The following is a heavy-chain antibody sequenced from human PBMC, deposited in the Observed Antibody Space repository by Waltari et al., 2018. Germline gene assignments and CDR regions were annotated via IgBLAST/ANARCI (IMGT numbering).Heavy chain of an antibody. V-gene: IGHV1-3*01. CDR1: GYTFPSYA. J-gene: IGHJ3*02. Sequence: QVQLVQAGAEVKKPGAAVKVSCTASGYTFPSYAMHWARQAPGQRLEWMGWINAGNGNTKYAQKFQGRVTITRDTSASTAYMELSSLRSEDTAVYYCARVEGAAGLDIWGQGTMVTVSS. D-gene: IGHD3-16*01. CDR2: INAGNGNT. CDR3: ARVEGAAGLDI.